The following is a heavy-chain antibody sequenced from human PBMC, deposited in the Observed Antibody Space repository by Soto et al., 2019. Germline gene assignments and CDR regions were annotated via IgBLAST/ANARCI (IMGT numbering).Heavy chain of an antibody. CDR3: AAHRRFGEYNDY. CDR1: GFTFSSYD. CDR2: IGTAGDT. D-gene: IGHD3-10*01. Sequence: EVQLVESGGGLVQPGGSLRLSCAASGFTFSSYDMHWVRQATGKGLEWVSAIGTAGDTYYPGSVKDRFTISRENAKNSLYLQMNSLRAGDTAVYYCAAHRRFGEYNDYWGQGTLVTVSS. V-gene: IGHV3-13*01. J-gene: IGHJ4*02.